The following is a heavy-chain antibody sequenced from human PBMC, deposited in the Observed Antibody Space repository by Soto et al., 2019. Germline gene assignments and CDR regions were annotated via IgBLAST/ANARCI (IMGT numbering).Heavy chain of an antibody. J-gene: IGHJ5*02. D-gene: IGHD2-8*02. V-gene: IGHV4-30-4*01. CDR2: INNRGST. CDR1: GDSINSGDYF. Sequence: QVQLQESGPGLVKPSQTLSLTCTVSGDSINSGDYFWSWMRQPPGRGLEWIGYINNRGSTSYNPSLKSRVSISVDTSKNQFFLKLRSVTAADTAVYYCARGGLLAGFNWFDPWGQGTVVTVSS. CDR3: ARGGLLAGFNWFDP.